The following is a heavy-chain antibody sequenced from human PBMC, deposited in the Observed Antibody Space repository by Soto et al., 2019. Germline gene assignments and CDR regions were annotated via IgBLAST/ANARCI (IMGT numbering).Heavy chain of an antibody. CDR3: ARLYSSSWSAFDI. V-gene: IGHV4-34*01. CDR1: GGSFSGYY. D-gene: IGHD6-13*01. CDR2: INHSGST. J-gene: IGHJ3*02. Sequence: QVQLQQWGAGLLKPSETLSLTCAVYGGSFSGYYWSWIRQPPGKGLEWIGEINHSGSTNYNPSLKGRVTISVDTSKNQFSLKLSSVTAADTAVYYCARLYSSSWSAFDIWGQGTMVTVSS.